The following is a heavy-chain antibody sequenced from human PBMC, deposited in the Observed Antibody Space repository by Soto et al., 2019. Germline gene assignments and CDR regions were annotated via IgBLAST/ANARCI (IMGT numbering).Heavy chain of an antibody. CDR1: GYNFASYW. Sequence: GESLKISCKASGYNFASYWIGLERQKPGKGLEWMGIISPGDYETKSSPSFQGQVVVSADRSMSPASINWSSLKASDSGMDYCARASPGGSQGYPPDYWGQGTLVTVSS. D-gene: IGHD5-12*01. V-gene: IGHV5-51*01. J-gene: IGHJ4*02. CDR3: ARASPGGSQGYPPDY. CDR2: ISPGDYET.